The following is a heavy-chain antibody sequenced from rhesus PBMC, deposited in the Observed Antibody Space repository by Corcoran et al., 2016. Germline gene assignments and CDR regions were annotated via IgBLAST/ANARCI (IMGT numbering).Heavy chain of an antibody. D-gene: IGHD2-21*01. J-gene: IGHJ5-2*02. V-gene: IGHV4-173*01. CDR3: ARDWCTGSGCSSLDV. Sequence: QLQLQESGPGLVKPSETLSLTCAVSGSPLSSNWWSWIRQPPGKGLEWIGRISGSGGSTSYNPSLKSRVTISTDTSKNQFSLKLSSVTAADTAVYYCARDWCTGSGCSSLDVWGRGVLVTVSS. CDR1: GSPLSSNW. CDR2: ISGSGGST.